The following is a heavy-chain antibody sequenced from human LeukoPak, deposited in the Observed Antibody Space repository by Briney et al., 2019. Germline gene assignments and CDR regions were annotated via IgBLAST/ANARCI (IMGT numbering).Heavy chain of an antibody. V-gene: IGHV3-33*08. CDR2: IWYDGSNK. CDR1: GFTFSDYY. CDR3: ASYSGNYPRGYFDY. J-gene: IGHJ4*02. D-gene: IGHD1-26*01. Sequence: GGSLRLSCAASGFTFSDYYMSWIRQAPGKGLEWVAVIWYDGSNKYYADSVKGRFTISKDNSKSTLYLQMNSLRAEDTAVYYCASYSGNYPRGYFDYWGQGTLVIVSS.